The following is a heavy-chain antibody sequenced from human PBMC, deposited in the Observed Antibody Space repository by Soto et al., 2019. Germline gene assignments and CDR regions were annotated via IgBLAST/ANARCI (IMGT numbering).Heavy chain of an antibody. V-gene: IGHV3-33*01. D-gene: IGHD6-25*01. CDR1: GCTFSSHG. Sequence: QVQLVESGGGVVQPGTSLRLSCAASGCTFSSHGMHWVRQAPGKGLEWVAVIWYDGSKKYYAGSVKGRFTISRDDSKNTLYLEMNNLRAEDTAMYYCARDPASSMDVWGQGTTVIVSS. CDR2: IWYDGSKK. J-gene: IGHJ6*02. CDR3: ARDPASSMDV.